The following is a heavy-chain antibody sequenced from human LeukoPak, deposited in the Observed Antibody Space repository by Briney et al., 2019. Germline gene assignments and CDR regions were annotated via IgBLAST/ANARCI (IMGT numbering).Heavy chain of an antibody. CDR1: GGSISSSSFF. D-gene: IGHD2-2*01. V-gene: IGHV4-39*01. Sequence: SETLSLTCNVSGGSISSSSFFWVWIRQPPGKGLEWIGTVSYSGTTYYSPSLKSRVTISVDTSKNQFSLRLTSVTAADTALYYCANLTCSSPFCPLDYWGQGTLVTVSS. CDR2: VSYSGTT. CDR3: ANLTCSSPFCPLDY. J-gene: IGHJ4*02.